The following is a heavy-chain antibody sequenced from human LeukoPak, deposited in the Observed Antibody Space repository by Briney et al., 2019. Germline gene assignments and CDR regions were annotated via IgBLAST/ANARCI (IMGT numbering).Heavy chain of an antibody. D-gene: IGHD3-16*02. CDR1: GGSISSYY. J-gene: IGHJ4*02. Sequence: SETLSLTCTVSGGSISSYYWSLIRQPAGKGLEWIGRIYTSGSTNYNPSLKSRVTMSVDTSKNQFSLKLSSVTAADTAVYYCARVATYYDYVWGSYRYYFDYWGQGTLVTVSS. V-gene: IGHV4-4*07. CDR2: IYTSGST. CDR3: ARVATYYDYVWGSYRYYFDY.